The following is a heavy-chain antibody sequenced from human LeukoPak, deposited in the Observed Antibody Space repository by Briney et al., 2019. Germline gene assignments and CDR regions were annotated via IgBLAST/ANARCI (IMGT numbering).Heavy chain of an antibody. CDR2: IYYSGST. CDR1: GGSISSYY. D-gene: IGHD5-24*01. V-gene: IGHV4-59*01. Sequence: SETLSLTCTVSGGSISSYYWSWIRQPPGKGLEWIGYIYYSGSTNYNPSLKSRVTISVDTSKNQFSLKLSPVTAADTAVYYCARGLGRDGYNFDYWGQGTLVTVSS. J-gene: IGHJ4*02. CDR3: ARGLGRDGYNFDY.